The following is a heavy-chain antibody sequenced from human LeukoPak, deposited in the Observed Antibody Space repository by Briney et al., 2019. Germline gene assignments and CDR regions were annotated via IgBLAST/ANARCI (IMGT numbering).Heavy chain of an antibody. D-gene: IGHD3-16*01. CDR3: GRSKGFSYANYFDY. J-gene: IGHJ4*02. Sequence: GESLKISCMGSGYKFDTYWIGWVRQMPGKGLEWMGVIYAGDSDTRYSPSFRGQVTISADKSISTAYLQWSSLKASDTAMYYCGRSKGFSYANYFDYWGQGTLVTVSS. CDR2: IYAGDSDT. CDR1: GYKFDTYW. V-gene: IGHV5-51*01.